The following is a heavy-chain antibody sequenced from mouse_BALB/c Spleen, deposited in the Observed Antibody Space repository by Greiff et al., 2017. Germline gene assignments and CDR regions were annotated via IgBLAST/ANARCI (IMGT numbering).Heavy chain of an antibody. CDR3: ANRLRGGYAMDY. V-gene: IGHV1-4*01. J-gene: IGHJ4*01. CDR1: GYSFTSYT. CDR2: INPISGNT. Sequence: VQLQQSGAELARPGASVKMSCKASGYSFTSYTMHWVKQRPGQGLEWIGYINPISGNTNYNQKFKDKATLTADKSSSTAYMLLSSLTSEDSAVYYCANRLRGGYAMDYWGQGTSVTVSS. D-gene: IGHD1-1*02.